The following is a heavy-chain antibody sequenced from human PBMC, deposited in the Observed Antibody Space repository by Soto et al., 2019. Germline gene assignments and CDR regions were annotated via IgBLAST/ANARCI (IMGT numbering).Heavy chain of an antibody. Sequence: GALVKVSCQASGGTFSSYRINWVRQAPGQGLEWVGGIVPIYRTADYAQKFQGRVTITADESARTSYMEQRGLKAQDTAVYDGVRDSGTKLSSSWGQGTLVTVSS. CDR1: GGTFSSYR. J-gene: IGHJ4*02. CDR3: VRDSGTKLSSS. D-gene: IGHD6-13*01. V-gene: IGHV1-69*13. CDR2: IVPIYRTA.